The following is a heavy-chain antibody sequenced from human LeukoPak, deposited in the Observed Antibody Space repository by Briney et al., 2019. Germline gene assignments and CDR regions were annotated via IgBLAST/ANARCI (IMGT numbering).Heavy chain of an antibody. J-gene: IGHJ4*02. CDR2: IYHTGST. CDR1: GYSISSGYY. Sequence: SETLSLTCAVSGYSISSGYYWGWIRQPPGKGLEWIGTIYHTGSTYYNPSLKSRVTISVDTSKDQFSLKLSSVTAADTAVYYCVTYCGGDCYRAFDYWGQGTLVTVSS. D-gene: IGHD2-21*02. CDR3: VTYCGGDCYRAFDY. V-gene: IGHV4-38-2*01.